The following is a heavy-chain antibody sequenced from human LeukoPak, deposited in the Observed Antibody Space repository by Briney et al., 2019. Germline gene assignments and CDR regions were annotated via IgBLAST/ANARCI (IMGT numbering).Heavy chain of an antibody. CDR3: AKDLERTYYYDSSGYPFDY. D-gene: IGHD3-22*01. J-gene: IGHJ4*02. Sequence: GGSLRLSCAASGFTFSSYAMSWVRQAPGKGLEWVSAISGSGGSTYYADSVKGRFTISRDNSKNTLYLQMNSMRAEDTAVYYCAKDLERTYYYDSSGYPFDYWGQGTLVTVSS. CDR1: GFTFSSYA. V-gene: IGHV3-23*01. CDR2: ISGSGGST.